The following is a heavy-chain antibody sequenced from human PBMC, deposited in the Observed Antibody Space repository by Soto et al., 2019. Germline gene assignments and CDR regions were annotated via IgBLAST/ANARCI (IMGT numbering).Heavy chain of an antibody. CDR2: INHSGST. CDR3: ARCSRITMIVVGITTGYYFDY. D-gene: IGHD3-22*01. Sequence: SETLSLTCAVYGGSFSGYYWSWIRQPPGKGLEWIGEINHSGSTNYNPSLKSRVTISVDTSKNQFSLKLSSVTAADTAVYYSARCSRITMIVVGITTGYYFDYWGQGTLVTVSS. J-gene: IGHJ4*02. V-gene: IGHV4-34*01. CDR1: GGSFSGYY.